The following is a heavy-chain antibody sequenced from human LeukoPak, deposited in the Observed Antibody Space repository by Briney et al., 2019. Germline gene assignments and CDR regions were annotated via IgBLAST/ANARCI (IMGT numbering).Heavy chain of an antibody. D-gene: IGHD3-10*01. Sequence: ASVKVSCKASDYTFSSYGIHWVRQAPGQGPEWMGWISAYNGNRDYALKFQGRVTMATDTSTNTAQMELRSLRSDDTAVYYCARGPSHYFGAGSAPKDFDYWGQGTLVSVSS. CDR2: ISAYNGNR. V-gene: IGHV1-18*01. CDR1: DYTFSSYG. CDR3: ARGPSHYFGAGSAPKDFDY. J-gene: IGHJ4*02.